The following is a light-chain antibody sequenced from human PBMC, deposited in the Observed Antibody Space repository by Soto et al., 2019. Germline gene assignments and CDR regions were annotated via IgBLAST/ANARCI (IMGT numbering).Light chain of an antibody. Sequence: QSVLTQPASVSGSPGQSIAISCSGSSSDVGGYNYVSWYQQHPGKAPKLIIYDVSYRPSGVSDRFSGSKSGNTASLTISGLQAEDEADYYCSSYTSSSTVLIGGGTKLTVL. CDR2: DVS. CDR3: SSYTSSSTVL. V-gene: IGLV2-14*01. CDR1: SSDVGGYNY. J-gene: IGLJ2*01.